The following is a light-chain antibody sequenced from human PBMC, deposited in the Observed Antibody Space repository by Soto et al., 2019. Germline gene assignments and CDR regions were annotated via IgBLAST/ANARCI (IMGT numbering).Light chain of an antibody. V-gene: IGLV2-14*01. CDR2: DVS. J-gene: IGLJ1*01. CDR1: RSDVGGYNY. CDR3: SSYTSSSTLVV. Sequence: QSVLTQPASVSGSPGQSITISCTGTRSDVGGYNYVSWYQQHPGKAPKLMIYDVSNRPSGVSNRFSGSKSGNTASLTISGLQAEDEADYYCSSYTSSSTLVVFGTGTKVTVL.